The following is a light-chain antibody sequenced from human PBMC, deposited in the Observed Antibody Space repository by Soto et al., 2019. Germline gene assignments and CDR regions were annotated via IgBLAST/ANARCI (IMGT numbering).Light chain of an antibody. J-gene: IGLJ1*01. CDR2: DVS. Sequence: QSVLTQPASVSGSPGQSITISCTGTSSDVGGYNYVSWYQQHPCKAPKLMIYDVSNGPSGVSNRFSGSKSGNTASLTISGLQAEDQADYYCSSYTSSSTLYVFGTGTKVTVL. CDR1: SSDVGGYNY. CDR3: SSYTSSSTLYV. V-gene: IGLV2-14*01.